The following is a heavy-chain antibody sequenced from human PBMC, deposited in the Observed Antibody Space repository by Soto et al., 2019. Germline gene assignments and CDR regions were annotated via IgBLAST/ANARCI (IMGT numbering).Heavy chain of an antibody. V-gene: IGHV2-5*02. CDR2: IYWDNDK. CDR1: GFSLIPVGVG. J-gene: IGHJ3*02. CDR3: AHLTITYGGVIGLDAFDT. Sequence: QITLKEFAPTLVQPSETLTLTCTFSGFSLIPVGVGVGWIRQPPGKALEWVAVIYWDNDKRYNPSLNSRLSITKDTSRNQVVLTMTNMDPVDTGTYFCAHLTITYGGVIGLDAFDTWGQGTLVTVSS. D-gene: IGHD3-16*02.